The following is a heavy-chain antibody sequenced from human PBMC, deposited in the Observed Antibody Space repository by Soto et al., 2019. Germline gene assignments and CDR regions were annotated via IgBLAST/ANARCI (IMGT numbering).Heavy chain of an antibody. J-gene: IGHJ3*02. CDR3: ARPDLMTYCGGDCKSYDAFDI. V-gene: IGHV5-51*01. D-gene: IGHD2-21*02. CDR2: IYPGDSDT. Sequence: PGESLKISCKGSGYSFTSYWIGWVRQMPGKGLEWMGIIYPGDSDTRYSPSFQGQVTISADKSISTAYLQWSSPKASDTAMYYCARPDLMTYCGGDCKSYDAFDIWGKGTMVTVSS. CDR1: GYSFTSYW.